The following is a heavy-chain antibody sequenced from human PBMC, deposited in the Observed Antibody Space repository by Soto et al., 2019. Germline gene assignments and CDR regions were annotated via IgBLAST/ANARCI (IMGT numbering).Heavy chain of an antibody. V-gene: IGHV4-39*02. D-gene: IGHD4-17*01. CDR2: IYYSGST. J-gene: IGHJ4*02. CDR3: ARDYGDYFIDY. Sequence: QLQLQESGPGLVKPSETLSLTCTVSGGSISSSSYYWGWIRQPPGKGLEWIGSIYYSGSTYYNPSLKSRVTISVDTSKNQFSLKLSSVTAADTAVYYCARDYGDYFIDYWGQGTLVTVSS. CDR1: GGSISSSSYY.